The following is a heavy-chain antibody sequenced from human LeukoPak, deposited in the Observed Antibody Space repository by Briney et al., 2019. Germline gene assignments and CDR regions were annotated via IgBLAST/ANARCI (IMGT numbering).Heavy chain of an antibody. V-gene: IGHV4-31*03. CDR1: GDSISSGDYY. Sequence: PSETLSLTCTVSGDSISSGDYYWTWIRQHPGKGPEWIGYIHYSGSTYYNPSLKSRVTISVDTSKNQFSLKVSSVTAADTAVYYCARAKYSSGWYLDYWGQGTLVTVSS. J-gene: IGHJ4*02. CDR2: IHYSGST. CDR3: ARAKYSSGWYLDY. D-gene: IGHD6-19*01.